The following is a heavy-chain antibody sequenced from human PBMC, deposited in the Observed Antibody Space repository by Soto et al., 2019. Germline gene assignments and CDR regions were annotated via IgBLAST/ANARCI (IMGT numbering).Heavy chain of an antibody. CDR2: IRTKANNYAT. V-gene: IGHV3-73*01. CDR3: SRHISTN. J-gene: IGHJ4*02. D-gene: IGHD2-2*01. CDR1: GFTFSGSA. Sequence: EVQLVESGGGLVQPGGSLKLSCAASGFTFSGSAMHWVRQASGKGLEWVGRIRTKANNYATAYAASVKGRFIISRDDSKNTTYLQMNSLKPEDTAVYYCSRHISTNWGQGTLVTVSS.